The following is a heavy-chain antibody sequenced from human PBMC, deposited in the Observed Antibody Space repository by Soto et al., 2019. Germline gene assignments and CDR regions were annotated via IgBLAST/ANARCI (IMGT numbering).Heavy chain of an antibody. CDR1: GGTFSSYA. J-gene: IGHJ6*02. CDR3: ARGNTATAGYYYYYGMDV. CDR2: IIPIFGTA. D-gene: IGHD5-18*01. Sequence: QVQLVQSGAEVKKPGSSVKVSCKASGGTFSSYAISWVRQAPGQGLEWMGGIIPIFGTANYAQKFQGRVTTTADKSTSTAYMELSSLRSEDTAVYYCARGNTATAGYYYYYGMDVWGQGTTVTVSS. V-gene: IGHV1-69*06.